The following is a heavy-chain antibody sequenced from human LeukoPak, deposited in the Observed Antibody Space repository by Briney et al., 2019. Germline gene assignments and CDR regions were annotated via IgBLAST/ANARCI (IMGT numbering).Heavy chain of an antibody. D-gene: IGHD3-3*01. CDR3: ARVPGGLEWADFDY. CDR1: GFTFSTHS. CDR2: ISSSSSDI. Sequence: GGSLRLSCAAPGFTFSTHSMNWVRQAPGKGLEWVSCISSSSSDIYYADSVKGRFTISRDNAKNSLYLQMSSLRAEDTAVYYCARVPGGLEWADFDYWGQGTLVTVSS. J-gene: IGHJ4*02. V-gene: IGHV3-21*01.